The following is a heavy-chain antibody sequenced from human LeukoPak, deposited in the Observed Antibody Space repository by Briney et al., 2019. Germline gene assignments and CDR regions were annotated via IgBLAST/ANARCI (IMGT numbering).Heavy chain of an antibody. CDR3: ATVYGSGSHTPYYYGMDV. CDR1: GYTLTELS. J-gene: IGHJ6*02. CDR2: FDPEDGET. D-gene: IGHD3-10*01. Sequence: ASVKVSCKVSGYTLTELSMHWVRQAPGKGLEWMGGFDPEDGETIYAQKFQGRVTMTEDTSTDTAYMELSSLRSEDTAVYYCATVYGSGSHTPYYYGMDVWAKGPRSPSP. V-gene: IGHV1-24*01.